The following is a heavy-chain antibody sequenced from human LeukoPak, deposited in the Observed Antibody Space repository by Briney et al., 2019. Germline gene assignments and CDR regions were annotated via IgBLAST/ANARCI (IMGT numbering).Heavy chain of an antibody. CDR2: IYYSGST. CDR3: ARKGLAVAGDWYFDL. V-gene: IGHV4-59*08. Sequence: PSETLSLTCTVSGGSISSYYWSWIRQPPGKGLEWIGYIYYSGSTNYNPCLKSRVTISVDTSKNQFSLKLSSVTAADTAVYYCARKGLAVAGDWYFDLWGRGTLVTVSS. CDR1: GGSISSYY. J-gene: IGHJ2*01. D-gene: IGHD6-19*01.